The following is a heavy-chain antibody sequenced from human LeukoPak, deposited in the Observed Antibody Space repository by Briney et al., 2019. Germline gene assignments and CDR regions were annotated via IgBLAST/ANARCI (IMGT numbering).Heavy chain of an antibody. CDR3: ARARGYDILTGYYFFFDY. J-gene: IGHJ4*02. D-gene: IGHD3-9*01. CDR1: GGSISSSSYY. Sequence: PSETLSLTCTVSGGSISSSSYYWGWIRQPPGKGLEWIGNIDYNGSTYYNPSLKSRVTISVDTSKNRFSLKLTSVTAADTAVYYCARARGYDILTGYYFFFDYWGQGTLVTVSS. CDR2: IDYNGST. V-gene: IGHV4-39*07.